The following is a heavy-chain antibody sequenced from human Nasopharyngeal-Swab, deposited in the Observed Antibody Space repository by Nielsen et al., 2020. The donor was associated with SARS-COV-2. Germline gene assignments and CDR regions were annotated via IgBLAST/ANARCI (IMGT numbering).Heavy chain of an antibody. D-gene: IGHD3-3*01. Sequence: GGSLRLSCAASGFTFSSYWMHWVRQAPGKGLVWVSHINSDGSSTSYADSVKGRFTISRDNAKNTLYLQMNSLRAEDTAVYYCARTAGITIFGVVPKGYYYMDVWGKGTTVTVSS. CDR1: GFTFSSYW. CDR3: ARTAGITIFGVVPKGYYYMDV. V-gene: IGHV3-74*01. CDR2: INSDGSST. J-gene: IGHJ6*03.